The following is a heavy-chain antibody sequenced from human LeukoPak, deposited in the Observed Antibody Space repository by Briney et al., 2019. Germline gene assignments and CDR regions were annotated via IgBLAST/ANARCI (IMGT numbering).Heavy chain of an antibody. Sequence: GGSLRLSCAASGFTFITYGIHWVRQAPGKGLEGVAVISYGDGRAKFYADSVKGRFTISRDNSKNTLYLQMNSLSAEDTAVYYCARKAVTGSGPAHFDYWGQGTLVTVSS. D-gene: IGHD6-19*01. V-gene: IGHV3-30*03. J-gene: IGHJ4*02. CDR2: ISYGDGRAK. CDR3: ARKAVTGSGPAHFDY. CDR1: GFTFITYG.